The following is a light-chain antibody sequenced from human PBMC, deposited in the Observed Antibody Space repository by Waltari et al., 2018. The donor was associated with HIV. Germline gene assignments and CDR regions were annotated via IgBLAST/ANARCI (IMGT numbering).Light chain of an antibody. CDR2: EVT. J-gene: IGLJ2*01. Sequence: QSALTQPPAASGSPGRSVAISCTGTSSDIGSYNFFSWYQQQPGSAPKLIIFEVTKRPTGVPDRFSGSKSGNTASLTVSGLLPEDDADYYCSSYAGSNRFVVFGGGTRLTVL. V-gene: IGLV2-8*01. CDR3: SSYAGSNRFVV. CDR1: SSDIGSYNF.